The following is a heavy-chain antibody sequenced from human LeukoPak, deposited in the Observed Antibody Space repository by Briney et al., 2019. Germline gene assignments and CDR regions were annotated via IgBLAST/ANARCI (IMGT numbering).Heavy chain of an antibody. D-gene: IGHD2-2*02. Sequence: GASVKVSCKASGYTFTGHYMHWVRQAPGQGLEWMGWINPNSGGTNYAQKFQGRVTMTRDTSISTAYMELSRLRSDDTAVYYCARTSPAAILYYYYMDVWGKGTTVTVSS. CDR2: INPNSGGT. CDR1: GYTFTGHY. CDR3: ARTSPAAILYYYYMDV. V-gene: IGHV1-2*02. J-gene: IGHJ6*03.